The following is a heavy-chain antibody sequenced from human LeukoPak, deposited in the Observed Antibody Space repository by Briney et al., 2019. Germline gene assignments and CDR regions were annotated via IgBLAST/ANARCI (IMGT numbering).Heavy chain of an antibody. D-gene: IGHD3-22*01. CDR2: LNPNSGNT. V-gene: IGHV1-8*01. Sequence: ASVKVSCKASGYTFTSYDINWVRPATGQGLEWMGWLNPNSGNTGYAQKVQGRVTMTRNTSISTAYMELSSLRSEDTAVYYCARLDYDSSGYYADYWGQGTLATVSS. J-gene: IGHJ4*02. CDR3: ARLDYDSSGYYADY. CDR1: GYTFTSYD.